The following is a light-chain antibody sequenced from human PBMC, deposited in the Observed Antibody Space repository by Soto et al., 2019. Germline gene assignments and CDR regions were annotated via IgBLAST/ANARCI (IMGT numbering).Light chain of an antibody. J-gene: IGKJ5*01. CDR3: HKLNSHPIN. CDR2: SAS. Sequence: DIQMTHSPLSLSASVLYRVTVTFRAGQSIIIYLNLYQQRPGKAPKLLIYSASSLQTGVPSRFSGSGSGTEFTLTITSLQPEDFATYYCHKLNSHPINFGQGTRLEIK. CDR1: QSIIIY. V-gene: IGKV1-17*01.